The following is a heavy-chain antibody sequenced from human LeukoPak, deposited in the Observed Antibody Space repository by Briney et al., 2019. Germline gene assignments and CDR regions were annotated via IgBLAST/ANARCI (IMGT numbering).Heavy chain of an antibody. Sequence: SVKVSCKASGGTFSSYAISWVRQAPGQGLEWMGGIIPIFGTANYAQKFQGRVTITADESTSTAYMELSSLRSEDTAVYYCARVQDSSGWYGHWFDPWGQGTLVTVSS. V-gene: IGHV1-69*13. CDR1: GGTFSSYA. CDR3: ARVQDSSGWYGHWFDP. J-gene: IGHJ5*02. D-gene: IGHD6-19*01. CDR2: IIPIFGTA.